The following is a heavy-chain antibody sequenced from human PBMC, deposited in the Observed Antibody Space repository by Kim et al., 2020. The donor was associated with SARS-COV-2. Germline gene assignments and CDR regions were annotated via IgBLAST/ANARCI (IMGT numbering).Heavy chain of an antibody. J-gene: IGHJ4*02. V-gene: IGHV4-4*02. CDR1: GGSISSSNW. D-gene: IGHD3-10*01. Sequence: SETLSLTCVVSGGSISSSNWWTWVRQPPGKGLEWIGEIYHSGNTNYNPSLKSRVTLSVDKSKNQLSLNLNSVTAADTAVYYCARKSGNYYRFDYWGQGTLVTVSS. CDR3: ARKSGNYYRFDY. CDR2: IYHSGNT.